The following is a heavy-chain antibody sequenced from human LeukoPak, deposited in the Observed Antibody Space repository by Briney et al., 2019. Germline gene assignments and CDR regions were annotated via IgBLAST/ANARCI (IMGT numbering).Heavy chain of an antibody. J-gene: IGHJ4*02. Sequence: GGSWRFSWQPSEFPFGPYARTWFAQAPGRGLRWVSYIDSGSDDRLFADSVRGRFTISRDNAKNSLYLQMSSLRPEDSGVYYCARDTYPPQLIDYWGQGTLVTVSS. CDR1: EFPFGPYA. CDR2: IDSGSDDR. CDR3: ARDTYPPQLIDY. V-gene: IGHV3-21*05. D-gene: IGHD5-18*01.